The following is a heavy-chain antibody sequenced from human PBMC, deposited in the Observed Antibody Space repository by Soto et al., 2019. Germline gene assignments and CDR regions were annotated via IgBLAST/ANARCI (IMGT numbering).Heavy chain of an antibody. CDR2: INHSGST. J-gene: IGHJ4*02. V-gene: IGHV4-34*01. CDR3: ARVNSGWYGFVDY. CDR1: GGSFRGYY. Sequence: QVQLQQWGEGLLKPSETLSLSCAVYGGSFRGYYWSWIRPPPGKGLDWIGEINHSGSTNYNPSLKSRITISVDTSKNQFSLKLSSVTAEDMVVYYGARVNSGWYGFVDYWGQGTLESVSS. D-gene: IGHD6-19*01.